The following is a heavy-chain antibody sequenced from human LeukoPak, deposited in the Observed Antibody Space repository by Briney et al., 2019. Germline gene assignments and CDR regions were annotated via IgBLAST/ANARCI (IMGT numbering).Heavy chain of an antibody. Sequence: ASVKVSCKASGYSLHDFGISWVRQAPGQGLEWMGWISTEIGNTNYAQRLQGRVTMTRDTSTSTVYMELTSLRSDDTAVYYCARDRYGYCGGGSCFLFDYWGQGTLVTVSS. CDR1: GYSLHDFG. CDR2: ISTEIGNT. D-gene: IGHD2-15*01. V-gene: IGHV1-18*04. J-gene: IGHJ4*02. CDR3: ARDRYGYCGGGSCFLFDY.